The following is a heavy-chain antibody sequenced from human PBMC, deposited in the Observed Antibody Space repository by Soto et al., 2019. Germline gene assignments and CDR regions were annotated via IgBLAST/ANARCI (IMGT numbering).Heavy chain of an antibody. D-gene: IGHD6-13*01. Sequence: PGGSLRLSCAASGFTFSSYAMSWVRQAPGKGLEWVSAISGSGGSTYHADSVKGRFTISRDNSKNTLYLQMNSLRAEDTAVYYCAKDQGVAAAGTSFDYWGQGTLVNVSS. V-gene: IGHV3-23*01. CDR1: GFTFSSYA. J-gene: IGHJ4*02. CDR3: AKDQGVAAAGTSFDY. CDR2: ISGSGGST.